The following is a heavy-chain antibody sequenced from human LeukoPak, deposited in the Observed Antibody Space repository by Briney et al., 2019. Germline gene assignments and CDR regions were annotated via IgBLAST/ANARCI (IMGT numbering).Heavy chain of an antibody. Sequence: GGSLRLSCAASGFTFSNAWMSWVRQAPGKGLEWVGRIKSKTDGGTTDYAAPVKGRFTISRDDSKNTLYLQMNSLRAEDTAVYYCARAGDSSGYYYFDYWGQGTLVTVSS. J-gene: IGHJ4*02. CDR3: ARAGDSSGYYYFDY. CDR2: IKSKTDGGTT. D-gene: IGHD3-22*01. V-gene: IGHV3-15*01. CDR1: GFTFSNAW.